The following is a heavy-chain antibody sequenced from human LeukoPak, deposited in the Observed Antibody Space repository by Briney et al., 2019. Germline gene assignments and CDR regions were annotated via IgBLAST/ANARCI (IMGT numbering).Heavy chain of an antibody. CDR1: GGSISGYD. J-gene: IGHJ6*03. Sequence: PSETLSLTCGVDGGSISGYDWSWVRKPPGQGLEWIGVINYGVDTNYNPSLKSRVTISVDTSKNQFSLKVRSVTAADTAVYFWARGLGWKVTPMGLFYMDVWGEGATVTVSS. V-gene: IGHV4-34*01. D-gene: IGHD1-1*01. CDR2: INYGVDT. CDR3: ARGLGWKVTPMGLFYMDV.